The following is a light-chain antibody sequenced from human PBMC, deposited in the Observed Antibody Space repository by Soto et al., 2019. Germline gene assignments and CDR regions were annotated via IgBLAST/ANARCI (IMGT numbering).Light chain of an antibody. J-gene: IGLJ1*01. CDR3: QSYDSSLSGYV. V-gene: IGLV1-40*01. CDR2: GNS. Sequence: QSVLTQPPSVSGAPGQRVTISCTGSSSNIGAGYDVHWYQHLPGTAPKLLIYGNSNRPSGVPDRFSGSKSGTSAPLAITGLQAEDEADYYCQSYDSSLSGYVFGTGTKVTVL. CDR1: SSNIGAGYD.